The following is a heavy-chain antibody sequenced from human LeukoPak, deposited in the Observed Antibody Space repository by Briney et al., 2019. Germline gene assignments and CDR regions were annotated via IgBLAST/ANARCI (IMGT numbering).Heavy chain of an antibody. Sequence: GGSLRLSCAASGFTFSSYSMNWVRQAPGKGLEWVSSISSSSSYIYYADSVKGRFTISRDNSKNTLYLQMNSLRAEDTAVYYCANYIVVVPAAPSPFDYWGQGTLVTVSS. D-gene: IGHD2-2*01. V-gene: IGHV3-21*04. J-gene: IGHJ4*02. CDR3: ANYIVVVPAAPSPFDY. CDR2: ISSSSSYI. CDR1: GFTFSSYS.